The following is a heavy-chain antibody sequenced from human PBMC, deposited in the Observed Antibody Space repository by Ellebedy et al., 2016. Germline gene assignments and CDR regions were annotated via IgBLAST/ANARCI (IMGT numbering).Heavy chain of an antibody. D-gene: IGHD7-27*01. CDR2: IRSSGSGT. CDR1: GFTFSKFV. V-gene: IGHV3-23*01. J-gene: IGHJ4*02. CDR3: ERRGGTGEYHFDY. Sequence: GGSLRLSCAASGFTFSKFVMSWVRRTPGKGPEWVSTIRSSGSGTYYADSVQGRFTISRDNSKDTLYLQMNSLRAEDSALCDCERRGGTGEYHFDYWGQGTLVTVSS.